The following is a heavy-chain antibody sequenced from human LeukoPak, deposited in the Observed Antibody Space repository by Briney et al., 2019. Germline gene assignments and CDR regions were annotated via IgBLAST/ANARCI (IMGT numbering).Heavy chain of an antibody. J-gene: IGHJ4*02. D-gene: IGHD6-19*01. CDR3: ARDPLDRSGWSSICDY. V-gene: IGHV3-30*03. CDR1: GFTFSSYA. Sequence: SGGSLRLSCAASGFTFSSYAMSWVRQAPGKGLEGVAVISYDGNNKYYADSVKGRFTISRDNSKNTLYLQMNSLRAEDTAVYYCARDPLDRSGWSSICDYWGQGTLVTVSS. CDR2: ISYDGNNK.